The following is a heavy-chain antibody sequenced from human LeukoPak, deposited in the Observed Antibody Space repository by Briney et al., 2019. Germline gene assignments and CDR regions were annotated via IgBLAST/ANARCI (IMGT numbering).Heavy chain of an antibody. Sequence: AGGSPRLTCAASGFTFTSYYMSWIRQAPGKGLEWVANIKQDGTEKDYVDSVKGRFTISRDNAKNSLYLQMNSLRAEDTAVYYCAREGMMNHDAFDIWGQGTMVTVSS. CDR2: IKQDGTEK. CDR1: GFTFTSYY. CDR3: AREGMMNHDAFDI. J-gene: IGHJ3*02. V-gene: IGHV3-7*01. D-gene: IGHD1-14*01.